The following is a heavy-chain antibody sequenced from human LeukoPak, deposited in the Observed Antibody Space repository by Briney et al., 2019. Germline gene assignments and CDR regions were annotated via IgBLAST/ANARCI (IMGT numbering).Heavy chain of an antibody. D-gene: IGHD2-2*01. Sequence: PSETLSLTCAVYGGSFSGYYWSWIRQPPGKGLEWIGEINHSGSTNYNPSLKSRVTISVDTSKNQFSLKLSSVTAADTAVYYCAGGLKYCSSNSCYFARGNDYWGQGTLVTVSS. CDR3: AGGLKYCSSNSCYFARGNDY. J-gene: IGHJ4*02. CDR1: GGSFSGYY. CDR2: INHSGST. V-gene: IGHV4-34*01.